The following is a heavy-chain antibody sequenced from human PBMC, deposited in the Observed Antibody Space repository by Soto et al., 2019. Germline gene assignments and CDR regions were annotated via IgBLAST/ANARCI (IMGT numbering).Heavy chain of an antibody. D-gene: IGHD3-10*01. CDR2: ISGGGAAT. CDR3: AKSGDFYGSGSYNY. V-gene: IGHV3-23*01. CDR1: GSTFSSYA. Sequence: EVQVLESGGGLVQPGGSLRLSCAASGSTFSSYAMAWVRQAPGKGLEWVSTISGGGAATYYAESVKGRFTISRDNSKHTLYVQMNSLRAEDTAVYYCAKSGDFYGSGSYNYWGQGTLVTVSS. J-gene: IGHJ4*02.